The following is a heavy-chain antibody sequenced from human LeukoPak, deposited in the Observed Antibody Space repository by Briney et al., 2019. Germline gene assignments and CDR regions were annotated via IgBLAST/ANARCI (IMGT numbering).Heavy chain of an antibody. D-gene: IGHD3-16*01. V-gene: IGHV3-74*01. Sequence: GGSLRLSCAASGMTFSNHWMHWVRQAPGKGLVWVSLIKTDGRTTIYADSVKGRFTISRDNGKSTLYLQMDSLRAEDTAIYYCTTGPSYGYEWWGQGTVVTVSS. CDR2: IKTDGRTT. CDR3: TTGPSYGYEW. CDR1: GMTFSNHW. J-gene: IGHJ4*02.